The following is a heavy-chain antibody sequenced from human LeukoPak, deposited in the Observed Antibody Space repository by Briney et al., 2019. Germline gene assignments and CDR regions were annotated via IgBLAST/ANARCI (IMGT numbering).Heavy chain of an antibody. CDR2: ISSSSSYT. CDR3: ARDGGTYHFDY. J-gene: IGHJ4*02. V-gene: IGHV3-11*06. Sequence: GRSLRLSCAASGFTFSDYYMSWIRQAPGKGLEWVSYISSSSSYTNYADSVKGRFTISRDNAKNSLYLQMNSLRAEDTAVYYCARDGGTYHFDYWGQGTLVTVSS. D-gene: IGHD1-26*01. CDR1: GFTFSDYY.